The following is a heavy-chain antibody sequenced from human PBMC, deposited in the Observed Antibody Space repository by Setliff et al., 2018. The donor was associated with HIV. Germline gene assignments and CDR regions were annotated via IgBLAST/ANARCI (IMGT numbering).Heavy chain of an antibody. V-gene: IGHV4-4*07. CDR1: GDSIRSYY. J-gene: IGHJ4*02. D-gene: IGHD3-3*01. Sequence: SETLSLTCTVSGDSIRSYYWSWIRQPAGKGLEWIGLIYTRGSVSYNPSLMSRVTISLDTSKNQLSLKLSSVTAADTAVYYCTREFFYWGQGILVTVSS. CDR2: IYTRGSV. CDR3: TREFFY.